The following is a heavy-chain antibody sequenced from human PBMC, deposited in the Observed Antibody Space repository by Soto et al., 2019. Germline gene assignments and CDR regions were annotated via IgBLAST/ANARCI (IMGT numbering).Heavy chain of an antibody. CDR1: GFTFSSYW. CDR2: INSDGSST. CDR3: ARGTFRIVADYFDF. D-gene: IGHD6-25*01. J-gene: IGHJ4*02. V-gene: IGHV3-74*01. Sequence: PGGSLRLSCAASGFTFSSYWMHWVRQAPGKGLVWVSRINSDGSSTSYADSVKGRFTISRDNAKNTLYLQMNSLRAEGTAVYYCARGTFRIVADYFDFWGQGTPVTVSS.